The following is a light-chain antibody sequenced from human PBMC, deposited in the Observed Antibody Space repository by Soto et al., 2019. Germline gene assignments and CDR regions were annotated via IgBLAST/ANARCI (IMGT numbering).Light chain of an antibody. J-gene: IGKJ2*01. Sequence: EIVLTQSPGTLSLSPGERATLSCRASQSVRSSFFAWYQQKPGQAPRLLIYDVSVRATGIPDRFSGSGSGTDFPLTINRLEPEDFAVYYCQQYENSVMYTFGQGTKLEIK. CDR1: QSVRSSF. CDR2: DVS. V-gene: IGKV3-20*01. CDR3: QQYENSVMYT.